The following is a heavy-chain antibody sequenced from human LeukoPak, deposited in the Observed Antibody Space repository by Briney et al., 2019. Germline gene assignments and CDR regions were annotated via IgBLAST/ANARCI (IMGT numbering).Heavy chain of an antibody. J-gene: IGHJ4*02. CDR1: GFTFSDYY. V-gene: IGHV3-11*06. Sequence: PGGSLRLSCAASGFTFSDYYMSWIRQAPGKGLEWVSYISSSSSYTNYADSVKGRFTISRDNAKNSLYLQMNSLRAEDTAVYYCARDCAYYDTLTGYPRWFDYWGQGTLVTVSS. CDR3: ARDCAYYDTLTGYPRWFDY. CDR2: ISSSSSYT. D-gene: IGHD3-9*01.